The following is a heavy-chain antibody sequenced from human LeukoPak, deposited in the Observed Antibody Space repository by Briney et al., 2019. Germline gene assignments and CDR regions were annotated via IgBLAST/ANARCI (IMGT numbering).Heavy chain of an antibody. CDR1: GGSISSSSFY. V-gene: IGHV4-39*01. D-gene: IGHD3-22*01. CDR2: IYYSGST. J-gene: IGHJ3*02. Sequence: PSETLSLTCTVSGGSISSSSFYWGWIRQPPGKGLEWIGSIYYSGSTYYNPSLKSRVTISVDTSKNQFSLKLSSVTAADTAVYYCARASDSSGYFQAFDIWGQGTMVTVSS. CDR3: ARASDSSGYFQAFDI.